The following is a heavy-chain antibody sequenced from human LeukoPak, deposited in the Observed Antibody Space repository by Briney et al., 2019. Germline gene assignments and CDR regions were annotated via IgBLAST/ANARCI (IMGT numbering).Heavy chain of an antibody. Sequence: PSETLSLTCTVSGGSVSSGSYYWSWIRQPPGKGLEWIGYIYYSGSTNYNPSLKSRVTISVDTSKNQFSLKLSSVTAADTAVYYCARGPPLYDFWSGYYLDAFDIWGQGTMVTVSS. CDR3: ARGPPLYDFWSGYYLDAFDI. J-gene: IGHJ3*02. CDR1: GGSVSSGSYY. D-gene: IGHD3-3*01. CDR2: IYYSGST. V-gene: IGHV4-61*01.